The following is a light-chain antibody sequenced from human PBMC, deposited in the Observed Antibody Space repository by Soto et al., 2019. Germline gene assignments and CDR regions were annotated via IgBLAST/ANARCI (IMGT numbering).Light chain of an antibody. CDR2: AAS. CDR1: QTISSW. CDR3: QKYNSAPIT. J-gene: IGKJ5*01. Sequence: DIQMTQSPSTLVGSVGDRVTIPCPASQTISSWLAWYQQKPGKAPKSLIYAASILQSGVPSQFSGSGSGTHFTLTISSLQPEDVATYYCQKYNSAPITFGQGTRLEIK. V-gene: IGKV1-5*01.